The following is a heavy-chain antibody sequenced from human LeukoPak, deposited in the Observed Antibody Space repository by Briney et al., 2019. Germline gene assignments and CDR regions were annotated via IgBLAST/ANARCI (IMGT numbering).Heavy chain of an antibody. J-gene: IGHJ1*01. D-gene: IGHD3-16*01. CDR2: INGDGGA. CDR3: VRDVYLWGLQH. CDR1: GFTFSSHW. Sequence: GESLRLSCAASGFTFSSHWMHWVRQAPGKGLVWVSRINGDGGATYADSVKGRFTISRDNAKNTVNLEMNSLRAEDTAVYYCVRDVYLWGLQHWGQGTLVTVSS. V-gene: IGHV3-74*01.